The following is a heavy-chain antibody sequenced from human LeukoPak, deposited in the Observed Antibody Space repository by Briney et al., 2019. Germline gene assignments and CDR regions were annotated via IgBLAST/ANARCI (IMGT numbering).Heavy chain of an antibody. CDR1: GGSISSSSYY. Sequence: PSETLSLTCTVSGGSISSSSYYWGWIRQPPGKGLEWIATIHYSGSTYYNPSLKSRVTISVEASKNQFSLNLSSVTAADTAVYYCARGVAGYGPYDYWGQGTLVTVSS. CDR2: IHYSGST. V-gene: IGHV4-39*07. D-gene: IGHD5-12*01. CDR3: ARGVAGYGPYDY. J-gene: IGHJ4*02.